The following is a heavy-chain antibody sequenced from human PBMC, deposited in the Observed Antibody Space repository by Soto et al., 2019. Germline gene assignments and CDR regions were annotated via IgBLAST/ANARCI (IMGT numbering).Heavy chain of an antibody. CDR2: INSDGSAT. J-gene: IGHJ4*02. D-gene: IGHD2-21*01. Sequence: EVQLVESGGGLVQPRGSLRLSCATSGCTFKSYWMHWVRQAPGKGLVWVSGINSDGSATIYADSVKGRFTISRDNAKNTLYLQMRRLRAEDTAVYYCASPRAPCGHTCYSSPDFWGQGTLVTGSS. CDR1: GCTFKSYW. CDR3: ASPRAPCGHTCYSSPDF. V-gene: IGHV3-74*01.